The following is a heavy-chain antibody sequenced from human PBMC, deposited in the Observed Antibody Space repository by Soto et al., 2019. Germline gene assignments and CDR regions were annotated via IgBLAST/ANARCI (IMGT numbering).Heavy chain of an antibody. V-gene: IGHV3-15*07. CDR2: IKSKIDGGTT. CDR3: TTDSHFTMKLVRFDY. D-gene: IGHD3-22*01. J-gene: IGHJ4*01. Sequence: GRSLRVPCAAFDFTITTVWVSRVIKTQGKGLEWVGRIKSKIDGGTTDFAAPVKGRLAISRDDSRNMVYFQMNSLEIEDTAVYYCTTDSHFTMKLVRFDYWGLGTLVTVSS. CDR1: DFTITTVW.